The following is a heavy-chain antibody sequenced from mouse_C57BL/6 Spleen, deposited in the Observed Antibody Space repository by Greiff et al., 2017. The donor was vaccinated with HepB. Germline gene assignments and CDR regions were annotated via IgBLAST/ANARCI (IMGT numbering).Heavy chain of an antibody. D-gene: IGHD2-4*01. CDR2: IYPGDGDT. CDR1: GYAFSSSW. CDR3: ARSNYDDWFAY. V-gene: IGHV1-82*01. Sequence: QVQLQQSGPELVKPGASVKISCKASGYAFSSSWMNWVKQRPGKGLEWIGRIYPGDGDTNYNGKFKGKATLTADKSSSTAYMQLSSLTSEDSAVYFCARSNYDDWFAYWGQGTLVTVSA. J-gene: IGHJ3*01.